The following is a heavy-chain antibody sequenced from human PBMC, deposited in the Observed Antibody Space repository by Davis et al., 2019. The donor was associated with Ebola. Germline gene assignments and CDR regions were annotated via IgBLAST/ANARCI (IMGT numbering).Heavy chain of an antibody. CDR2: VYPGDSAT. CDR1: GYSFTSHG. J-gene: IGHJ4*02. CDR3: ASYVVGATNFDY. V-gene: IGHV5-51*01. D-gene: IGHD1-26*01. Sequence: GESLKISCKGSGYSFTSHGIVWVRQMPGKGLEWMGIVYPGDSATRYSPSFQGQVTISADKSIRTAYLQWSSLKASDTAMYYCASYVVGATNFDYWGQGTLVTVSS.